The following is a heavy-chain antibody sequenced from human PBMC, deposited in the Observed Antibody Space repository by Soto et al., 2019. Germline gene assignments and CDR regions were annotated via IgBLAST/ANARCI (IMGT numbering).Heavy chain of an antibody. CDR3: ERGGGVGVAGSAAFDM. V-gene: IGHV1-2*02. CDR1: GYPVTAYY. D-gene: IGHD3-3*01. Sequence: QLHLVQSGAVVKKPGASVTVSCSASGYPVTAYYMHWVRQAPGRGLEWMGGINPATGAAKYTQTSRGGFTMTRDRSPSRVFMELSGLTSEDPAVFYGERGGGVGVAGSAAFDMWGQGTLVTVSS. CDR2: INPATGAA. J-gene: IGHJ3*02.